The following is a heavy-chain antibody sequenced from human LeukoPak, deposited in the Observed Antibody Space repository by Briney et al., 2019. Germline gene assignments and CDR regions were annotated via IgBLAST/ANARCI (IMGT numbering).Heavy chain of an antibody. CDR1: GGSISSSSYY. Sequence: SETLPLTCTVSGGSISSSSYYWGWIRQPPGKGLEWIGSIYYSGSTYYNPSLKSRVTISVDTSKNQFSLKLSSVTAADTAVYYCARDRYSSGWYYFDYWGQGTLVTVSS. D-gene: IGHD6-19*01. CDR3: ARDRYSSGWYYFDY. CDR2: IYYSGST. V-gene: IGHV4-39*02. J-gene: IGHJ4*02.